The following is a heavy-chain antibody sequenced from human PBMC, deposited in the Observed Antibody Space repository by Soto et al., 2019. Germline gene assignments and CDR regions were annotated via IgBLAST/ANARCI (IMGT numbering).Heavy chain of an antibody. Sequence: GEALKISCKGAGYIFTSYLICGGRQMRGKGLGWVWIIYPGDSDTRDSPSFQGEVTISADNSSSTAYLQWSSLKASDTAMYYCARCAVPSSVFAYWGQGTLVTVSS. CDR1: GYIFTSYL. J-gene: IGHJ4*02. V-gene: IGHV5-51*01. CDR3: ARCAVPSSVFAY. CDR2: IYPGDSDT.